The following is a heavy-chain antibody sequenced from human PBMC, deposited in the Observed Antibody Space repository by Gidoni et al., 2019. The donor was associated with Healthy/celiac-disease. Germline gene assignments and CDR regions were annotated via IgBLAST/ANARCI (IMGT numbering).Heavy chain of an antibody. J-gene: IGHJ4*02. Sequence: QVQLVESGGGVVQPGRSLRLSWSASGFTFSSYGMHWVRQAPGKGLEWVAVISYDGSNKYYADSVEGRFTISRDNSKNTLYLQMNSLRAEDTAVYYCAKDPVAAVSAGYFDYWGQGTLVTVSS. CDR3: AKDPVAAVSAGYFDY. D-gene: IGHD6-13*01. CDR1: GFTFSSYG. V-gene: IGHV3-30*18. CDR2: ISYDGSNK.